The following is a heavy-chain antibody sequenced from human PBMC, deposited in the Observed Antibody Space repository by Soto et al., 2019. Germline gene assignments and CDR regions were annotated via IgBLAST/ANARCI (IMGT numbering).Heavy chain of an antibody. J-gene: IGHJ4*02. CDR2: ISYDGSNK. CDR3: AREPPYPSYCSSTSCYGDYFDY. V-gene: IGHV3-30-3*01. CDR1: GFTFSSYS. D-gene: IGHD2-2*01. Sequence: GGSLRISCATPGFTFSSYSMHWVRQAPGKGLGWVAVISYDGSNKYYADSVKGRFTISRDNSKNTLYLQMNSLRAEDTAVYYCAREPPYPSYCSSTSCYGDYFDYWGQGTLVTVSS.